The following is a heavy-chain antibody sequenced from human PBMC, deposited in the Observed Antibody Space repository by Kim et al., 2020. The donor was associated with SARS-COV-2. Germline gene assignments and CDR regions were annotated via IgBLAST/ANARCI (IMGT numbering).Heavy chain of an antibody. CDR1: GFTFSSYD. J-gene: IGHJ4*02. CDR2: IGTAGDT. V-gene: IGHV3-13*01. Sequence: GGSLRLSCAASGFTFSSYDMHWVRQATGKGLEWVSAIGTAGDTYYPGSVKGRFTISRENAKNSLYLQMNSLRAGDTAVYYCARGEVGRLVDYWGQGTLVTVSS. D-gene: IGHD3-10*01. CDR3: ARGEVGRLVDY.